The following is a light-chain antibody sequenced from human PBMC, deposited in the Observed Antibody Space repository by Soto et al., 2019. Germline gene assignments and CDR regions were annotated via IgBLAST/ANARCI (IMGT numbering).Light chain of an antibody. CDR2: GAS. J-gene: IGKJ1*01. CDR3: QQYGIRPST. Sequence: EIVLTQSPGTLSLSPGERATLSCRASQSVSSSYLAWYQQKPGQAPRLLIYGASSRATGIPDRFSGSGSGTDFTLTISRLEPEGLAVYYSQQYGIRPSTFGQGTKVEL. V-gene: IGKV3-20*01. CDR1: QSVSSSY.